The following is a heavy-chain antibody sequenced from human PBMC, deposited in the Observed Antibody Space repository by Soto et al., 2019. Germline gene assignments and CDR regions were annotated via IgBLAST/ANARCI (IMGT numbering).Heavy chain of an antibody. Sequence: EVQLVESGGGLVQPGGSLRLSCAASGFTFSNYWMHWVRQAPGKGLVWVSRINPTGSVTSYADSVKGRFSISRDNAEDTLSLQMNSLRGEDTAVYYCARVSNGEYSFDYWGQGTLVTVSS. CDR2: INPTGSVT. CDR1: GFTFSNYW. V-gene: IGHV3-74*01. D-gene: IGHD3-10*01. J-gene: IGHJ4*02. CDR3: ARVSNGEYSFDY.